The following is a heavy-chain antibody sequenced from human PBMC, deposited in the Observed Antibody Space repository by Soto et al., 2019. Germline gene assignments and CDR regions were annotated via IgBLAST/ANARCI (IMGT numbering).Heavy chain of an antibody. CDR3: AASCVGCGGFNYYGMDV. J-gene: IGHJ6*02. CDR2: IYYSGST. Sequence: QVQLQESGPGLVKPSQTLSLTCTVSGGSISSGVYYWSWIRQHPGKGLEWIGYIYYSGSTYYNQSLNSQVTISVDTSKNQFSLKLSSVTAADTAVYYCAASCVGCGGFNYYGMDVWGQGTTVTVSS. V-gene: IGHV4-31*01. CDR1: GGSISSGVYY. D-gene: IGHD2-21*01.